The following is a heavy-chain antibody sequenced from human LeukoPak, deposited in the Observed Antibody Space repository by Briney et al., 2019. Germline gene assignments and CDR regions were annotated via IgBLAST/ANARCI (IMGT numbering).Heavy chain of an antibody. Sequence: SETLSLTCAVSDYSISSGYYWGWIRQPPGKGLEWIGSIYHSGSTYYNPSLKSRVTISVDTSKNQFSLKLSSVTAADTAVYYCARWGSYGDYWGQGTLVTVSS. CDR2: IYHSGST. D-gene: IGHD1-26*01. CDR1: DYSISSGYY. CDR3: ARWGSYGDY. J-gene: IGHJ4*02. V-gene: IGHV4-38-2*01.